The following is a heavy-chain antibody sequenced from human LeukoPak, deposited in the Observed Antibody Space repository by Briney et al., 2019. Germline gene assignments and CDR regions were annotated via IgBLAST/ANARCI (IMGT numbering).Heavy chain of an antibody. CDR1: GGSISSYY. CDR3: ARNLAGRIFTFDY. J-gene: IGHJ4*02. V-gene: IGHV4-59*01. Sequence: PSETLSLTCTVSGGSISSYYWSWIRQPPGKGLEWIGYIYYSGSTNYNPSLKSRVTISVDTSKNQFSLKLSSVTAADTAVYYCARNLAGRIFTFDYWGQGTLVTVSS. D-gene: IGHD6-19*01. CDR2: IYYSGST.